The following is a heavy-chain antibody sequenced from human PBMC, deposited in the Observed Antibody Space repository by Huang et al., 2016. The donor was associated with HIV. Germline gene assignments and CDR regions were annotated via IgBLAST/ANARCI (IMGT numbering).Heavy chain of an antibody. Sequence: EVQLVQSGAVVKKPGESLKISCKGSGYTFNGYWIGWVRQLPGKGLEWKGITVPGDSDTTYSPSFQGQVTISADKSISTAYLQWSGLKASDTAMYYCARQGVGDFVVEPTGLGAFDIWGQGTMVTVSS. CDR1: GYTFNGYW. J-gene: IGHJ3*02. CDR3: ARQGVGDFVVEPTGLGAFDI. CDR2: TVPGDSDT. V-gene: IGHV5-51*01. D-gene: IGHD2-2*01.